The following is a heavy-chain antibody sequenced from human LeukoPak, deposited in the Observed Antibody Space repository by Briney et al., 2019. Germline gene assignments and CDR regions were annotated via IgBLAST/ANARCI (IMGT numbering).Heavy chain of an antibody. V-gene: IGHV3-7*01. CDR2: IKQDGSEK. CDR3: ARGGWWSSDAFDI. CDR1: GFTFSSYW. D-gene: IGHD2-15*01. J-gene: IGHJ3*02. Sequence: QPGGSLRLSCAASGFTFSSYWMSWVRQAPGKGLEWVANIKQDGSEKYYVDSVKGRFTISRDNAKNSLYLQMNSLRAEDTAVYYCARGGWWSSDAFDIWGQGTMVTVSS.